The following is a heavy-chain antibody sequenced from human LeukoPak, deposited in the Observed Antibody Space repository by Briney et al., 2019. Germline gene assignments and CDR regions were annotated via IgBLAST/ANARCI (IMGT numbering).Heavy chain of an antibody. V-gene: IGHV4-4*07. CDR3: ARFRRDTSSWYADDS. CDR1: GASVNSHL. CDR2: ISITEGT. D-gene: IGHD6-13*01. J-gene: IGHJ4*02. Sequence: SETLSLTCTVSGASVNSHLWSWIRQSAGKGLEGIGRISITEGTNYNPSFKSRVTMSVDMSKNQFSLRLTSMTAADTAVYYCARFRRDTSSWYADDSWGQGTLVTVSS.